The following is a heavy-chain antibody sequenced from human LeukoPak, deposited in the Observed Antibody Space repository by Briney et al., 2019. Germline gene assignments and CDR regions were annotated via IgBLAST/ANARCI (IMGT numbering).Heavy chain of an antibody. J-gene: IGHJ4*02. CDR2: IYTSGST. Sequence: PSQTLSLTCTVSGGSISSDIYYWSWIRQPAGKGLEWIGRIYTSGSTNYNPSLKSRVTISVDTSKNQFSLKLSSVTAADTAVYYCARRKITATGTPFDYWGQGTLVTVPS. CDR3: ARRKITATGTPFDY. CDR1: GGSISSDIYY. V-gene: IGHV4-61*02. D-gene: IGHD1-1*01.